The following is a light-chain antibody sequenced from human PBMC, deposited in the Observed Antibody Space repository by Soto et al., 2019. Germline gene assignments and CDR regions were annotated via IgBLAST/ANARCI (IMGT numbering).Light chain of an antibody. CDR2: AAS. J-gene: IGKJ3*01. CDR3: QNYYSAPST. CDR1: QGISGY. Sequence: DIQMTQSPSSLSAFLGDRVTITCRASQGISGYLVWYQQKPGKVPKLLIYAASTLQSGVPPPFSGTGSGTDFTPTITSLQPEDVATYYCQNYYSAPSTFGPGTKVDIK. V-gene: IGKV1-27*01.